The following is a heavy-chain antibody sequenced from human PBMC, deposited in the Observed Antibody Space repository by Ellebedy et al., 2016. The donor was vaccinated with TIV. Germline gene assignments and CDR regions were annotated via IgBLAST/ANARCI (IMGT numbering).Heavy chain of an antibody. CDR1: GFASSDYW. V-gene: IGHV3-7*01. Sequence: PGGSLRLSCAASGFASSDYWMTWVRQAPGKGLEWVANIKQDGSQKYYVDSVKGRFTISRDNAKYSLYLQMNSLRDEDTAVYHCVRRAVDYWGQGTLVTVSS. J-gene: IGHJ4*02. CDR3: VRRAVDY. CDR2: IKQDGSQK.